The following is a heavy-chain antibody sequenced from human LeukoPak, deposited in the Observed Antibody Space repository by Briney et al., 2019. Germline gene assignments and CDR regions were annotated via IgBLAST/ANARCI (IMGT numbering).Heavy chain of an antibody. Sequence: GGSLRLSCAASGFTFSSYSMNWVRQAPGKGLEWVSSISSSSSYIYYADSVKGRFTISRDNAKNSLYLQMNSLRAEDTAVYYCARDIVATMKVGAFDIWGQGTMVTVSS. CDR3: ARDIVATMKVGAFDI. J-gene: IGHJ3*02. D-gene: IGHD5-12*01. CDR1: GFTFSSYS. V-gene: IGHV3-21*01. CDR2: ISSSSSYI.